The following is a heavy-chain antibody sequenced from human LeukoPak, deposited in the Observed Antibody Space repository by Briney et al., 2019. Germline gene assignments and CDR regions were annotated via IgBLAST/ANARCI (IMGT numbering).Heavy chain of an antibody. J-gene: IGHJ6*03. V-gene: IGHV1-18*01. CDR1: GYTFTSYG. CDR3: ARYSSSWPKGDYYYYYMDV. CDR2: ISAYNGNT. Sequence: ASVKVSCKASGYTFTSYGISWVRQAPGQGLEWMGWISAYNGNTNYAQKLQGRVTMTTDTSTSTAYMELRSLRSDDTAVYYCARYSSSWPKGDYYYYYMDVWGKGTTVTVSS. D-gene: IGHD6-13*01.